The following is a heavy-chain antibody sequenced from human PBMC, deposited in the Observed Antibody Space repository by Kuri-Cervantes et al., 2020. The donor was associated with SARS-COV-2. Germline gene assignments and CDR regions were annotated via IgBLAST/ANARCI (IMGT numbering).Heavy chain of an antibody. D-gene: IGHD3-10*01. CDR1: GGSISSSSYY. CDR2: IYYSGST. V-gene: IGHV4-39*01. J-gene: IGHJ5*02. Sequence: SETLSLTCTVSGGSISSSSYYWGWVRQPPGKGLEWIGSIYYSGSTYYNPSLKSRVTISVDTSKNQFSLKLSSVTAADTAVYYCARPGDIYYGSGSYSTWGQGTLVTVSS. CDR3: ARPGDIYYGSGSYST.